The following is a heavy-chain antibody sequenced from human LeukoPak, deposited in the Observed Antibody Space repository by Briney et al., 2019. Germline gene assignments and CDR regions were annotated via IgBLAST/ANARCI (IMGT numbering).Heavy chain of an antibody. CDR2: IGTAGDT. CDR1: GFTFSDYD. V-gene: IGHV3-13*01. CDR3: ARVAKERVGGVYYFDY. Sequence: GGSLRLSSAASGFTFSDYDMHWVSQATGKGLEWVSAIGTAGDTYYTGSVKGRFTISRENAKNSLYLQMNSLRAGDTAVYYCARVAKERVGGVYYFDYWGQGTLVTVSS. J-gene: IGHJ4*02. D-gene: IGHD1-1*01.